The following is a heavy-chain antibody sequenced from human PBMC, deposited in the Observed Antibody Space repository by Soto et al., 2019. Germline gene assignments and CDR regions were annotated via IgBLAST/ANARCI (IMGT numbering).Heavy chain of an antibody. D-gene: IGHD2-21*01. Sequence: KVSCKASGYTFSTFYMHWVRQAPGQGLEWMGKIDPSGGATTYAQKFQGRVTMTSDSSTSTVYMELSSLRSEDTAVYYCARIYCVPPPCDPWIHPRGQGTLVTVSS. CDR3: ARIYCVPPPCDPWIHP. CDR2: IDPSGGAT. J-gene: IGHJ5*02. CDR1: GYTFSTFY. V-gene: IGHV1-46*03.